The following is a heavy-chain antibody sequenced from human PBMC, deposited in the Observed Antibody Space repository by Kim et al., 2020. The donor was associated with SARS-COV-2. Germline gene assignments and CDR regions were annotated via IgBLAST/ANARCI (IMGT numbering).Heavy chain of an antibody. D-gene: IGHD2-21*02. Sequence: YYNPPHKRRVTITVETSKNQFALKLSSVTAADTAVYYCARDVVVTATVDYWGQGTLVTVSS. J-gene: IGHJ4*02. CDR3: ARDVVVTATVDY. V-gene: IGHV4-39*06.